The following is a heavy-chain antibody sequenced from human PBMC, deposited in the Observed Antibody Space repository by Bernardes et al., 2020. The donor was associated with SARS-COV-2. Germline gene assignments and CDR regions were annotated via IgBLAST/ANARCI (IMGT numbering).Heavy chain of an antibody. D-gene: IGHD5-12*01. Sequence: ASVKVSCKASGYTFTSYDINWVRQATGQGLEWMGWMNPNSGNTGYAQKFQGRVTMTRDTSISTAYMELSSLRSEDTAVYFCARGPRDSTYDPVPLGYWGQGTLVTIS. CDR1: GYTFTSYD. CDR3: ARGPRDSTYDPVPLGY. V-gene: IGHV1-8*01. CDR2: MNPNSGNT. J-gene: IGHJ4*02.